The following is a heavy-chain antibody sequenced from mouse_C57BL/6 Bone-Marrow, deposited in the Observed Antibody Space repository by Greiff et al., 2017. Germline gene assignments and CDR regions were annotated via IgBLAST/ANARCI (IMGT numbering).Heavy chain of an antibody. V-gene: IGHV5-9*01. CDR1: GFTFSSYT. Sequence: EVKLVEPGGGLVKPGGSLKLSCAASGFTFSSYTMSWVRQTPGKRLEWVATIRGCGGNTYYPDSVKGRFTISRDNAKNTLYLQMSSLRSEDTALYYGARPYYSNYGFAYWGQGTLVTVSA. J-gene: IGHJ3*01. CDR2: IRGCGGNT. D-gene: IGHD2-5*01. CDR3: ARPYYSNYGFAY.